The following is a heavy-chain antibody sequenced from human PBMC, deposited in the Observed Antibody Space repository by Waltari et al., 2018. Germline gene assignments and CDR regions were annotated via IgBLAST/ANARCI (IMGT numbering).Heavy chain of an antibody. CDR1: GGSFSGYY. CDR2: INHSGST. D-gene: IGHD3-16*01. J-gene: IGHJ6*02. Sequence: QVQLQQWGAGLLKPSETVSLTCAVYGGSFSGYYWTWIRQSPGKGLEWIGEINHSGSTNYNPSLKSRVTISVDTSKNQFSLKLSSVTAADTAVYYCARGRPFERLGLYYYGMDVWGQGTTVTVSS. V-gene: IGHV4-34*01. CDR3: ARGRPFERLGLYYYGMDV.